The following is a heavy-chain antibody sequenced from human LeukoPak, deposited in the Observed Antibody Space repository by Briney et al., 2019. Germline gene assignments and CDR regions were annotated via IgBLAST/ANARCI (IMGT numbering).Heavy chain of an antibody. V-gene: IGHV3-7*05. CDR3: ACLSTSFGMDV. Sequence: PGGSLRLSCAASGFTFSSYWMSWVRQAPGKGLGWVANIKQDGSEKYYVDSVKGRFTISRDNAKNSLYLQMNSLRAEDTAVYYCACLSTSFGMDVWGQGTTVTVSS. D-gene: IGHD5/OR15-5a*01. CDR1: GFTFSSYW. CDR2: IKQDGSEK. J-gene: IGHJ6*02.